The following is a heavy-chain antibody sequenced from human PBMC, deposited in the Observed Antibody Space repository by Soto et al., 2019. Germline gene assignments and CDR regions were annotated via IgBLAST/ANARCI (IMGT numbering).Heavy chain of an antibody. Sequence: EVQLLESGGGLVQPGGSLRLSCAASGFTFSSYAMSWVRQAAGKGLEWVSAISGSGISTYYADSVKGRFTISRDNSKNTLYLQLNSLRSDDTAVYYCAKEEGYSSGWTEIDYWGQGTLVTVSS. V-gene: IGHV3-23*01. CDR3: AKEEGYSSGWTEIDY. D-gene: IGHD6-19*01. CDR1: GFTFSSYA. J-gene: IGHJ4*02. CDR2: ISGSGIST.